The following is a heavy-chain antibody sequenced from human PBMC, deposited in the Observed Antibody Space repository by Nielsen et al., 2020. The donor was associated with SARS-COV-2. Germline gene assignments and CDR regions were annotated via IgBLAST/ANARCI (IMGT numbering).Heavy chain of an antibody. Sequence: GSLRLSCAASGFTFSSYDMHWVRQATGKGLEWVSAIGTAGDTYYPGSVKGRFTISRENAKNSLYLQMNSLRAGDTAVYYCARSGHYYYYMDVWGKGTTVTVSS. CDR1: GFTFSSYD. J-gene: IGHJ6*03. CDR2: IGTAGDT. D-gene: IGHD6-25*01. V-gene: IGHV3-13*01. CDR3: ARSGHYYYYMDV.